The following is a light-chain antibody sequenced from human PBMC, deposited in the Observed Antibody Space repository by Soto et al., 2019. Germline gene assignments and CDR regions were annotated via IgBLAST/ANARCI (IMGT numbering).Light chain of an antibody. V-gene: IGKV1-5*01. Sequence: DIQMTQSPSTLSASVGDRVTITCRASQSISSWLDWYQQKPGKAPKLLIYDASSLESGVPPRFSGSGSETEFTLTISSLQPDDFATYYCHQYNSYPRYTFGQGTKLEIK. CDR1: QSISSW. J-gene: IGKJ2*01. CDR2: DAS. CDR3: HQYNSYPRYT.